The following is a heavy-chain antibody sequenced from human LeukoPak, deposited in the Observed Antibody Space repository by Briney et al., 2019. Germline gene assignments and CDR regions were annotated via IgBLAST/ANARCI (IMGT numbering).Heavy chain of an antibody. CDR2: ISYDGSNK. CDR3: SANLYVDTAMVVSYYGMDV. D-gene: IGHD5-18*01. Sequence: GGSLRLSCAASGFTFSSYGMHWVRQAPGKGLEWVAVISYDGSNKYYADSVKGRFTISRDNSKNTLYPQMNSLRAEDTAVYYCSANLYVDTAMVVSYYGMDVWGKGTTVTVSS. J-gene: IGHJ6*04. V-gene: IGHV3-30*03. CDR1: GFTFSSYG.